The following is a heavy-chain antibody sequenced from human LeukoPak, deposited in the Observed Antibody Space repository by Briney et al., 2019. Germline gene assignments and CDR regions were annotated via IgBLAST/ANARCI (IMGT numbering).Heavy chain of an antibody. Sequence: ASVKVSCKASGGTFSSYAISWVRQAPGQGLEWMGGIIPIFGTANYAQKFQGRVTITADKSTSTAYMELSRLRSDDTAVYYCAMIAVAGGAFDIWGQGTMVTVSS. CDR1: GGTFSSYA. CDR3: AMIAVAGGAFDI. D-gene: IGHD6-19*01. V-gene: IGHV1-69*06. CDR2: IIPIFGTA. J-gene: IGHJ3*02.